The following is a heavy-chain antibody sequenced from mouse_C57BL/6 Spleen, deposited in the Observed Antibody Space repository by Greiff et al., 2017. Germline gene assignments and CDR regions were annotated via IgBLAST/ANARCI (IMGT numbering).Heavy chain of an antibody. CDR2: IDPENGDT. V-gene: IGHV14-4*01. Sequence: EVQLQQSGAELVRPGASVKLSCTASGFNIKDYYMHWVKQRPEQGLEWIGWIDPENGDTEYASKFQGKATITADTSSNTAYLQLSSLTSEDTAVYCCTKGYCIAMDYWGQGTSVTVSS. D-gene: IGHD3-1*01. J-gene: IGHJ4*01. CDR1: GFNIKDYY. CDR3: TKGYCIAMDY.